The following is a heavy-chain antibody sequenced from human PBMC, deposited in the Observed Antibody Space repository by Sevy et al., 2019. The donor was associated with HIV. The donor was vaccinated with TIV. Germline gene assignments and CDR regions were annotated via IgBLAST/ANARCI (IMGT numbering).Heavy chain of an antibody. CDR2: IKEDGTEI. J-gene: IGHJ4*02. D-gene: IGHD3-10*01. V-gene: IGHV3-7*01. CDR3: ARGGYYGYSGLDY. Sequence: GGSLRLSCAASGFTTGFTFSDYWMAWVRQAPGRGLEWVANIKEDGTEIYYLDSLKGRFTISRDNVKNLLYLQMNSLRAEDTAVYYCARGGYYGYSGLDYWGQGTLVTVSS. CDR1: GFTTGFTFSDYW.